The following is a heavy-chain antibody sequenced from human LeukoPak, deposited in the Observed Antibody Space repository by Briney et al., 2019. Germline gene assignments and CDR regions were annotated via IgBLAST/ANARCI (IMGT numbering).Heavy chain of an antibody. CDR2: IYPHSGGT. Sequence: GASVKVSCKASGYTFTGYYIHWVRQAPGQGPEWMGWIYPHSGGTNYAQKFQGRVTMTRDTSISTAYMELSRPRSDDTAVYYCARDQVDAGSYFAFFDYWGQGTLVTVSS. CDR3: ARDQVDAGSYFAFFDY. V-gene: IGHV1-2*02. J-gene: IGHJ4*02. D-gene: IGHD1-26*01. CDR1: GYTFTGYY.